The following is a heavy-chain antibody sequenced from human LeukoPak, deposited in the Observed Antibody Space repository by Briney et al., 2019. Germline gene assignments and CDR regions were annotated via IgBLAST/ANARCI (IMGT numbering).Heavy chain of an antibody. CDR3: ARGLMFGGFWAHFDY. V-gene: IGHV3-66*01. CDR1: GFAVNSKD. CDR2: ISHAGGA. D-gene: IGHD3/OR15-3a*01. Sequence: GGSLRLSCGASGFAVNSKDMSWVRQAPGKGLEWVSPISHAGGAYYADSVKGRFTISRDVSKDTLSLQMNSLRAEDTAVYYCARGLMFGGFWAHFDYWGLGTLVTVSS. J-gene: IGHJ4*02.